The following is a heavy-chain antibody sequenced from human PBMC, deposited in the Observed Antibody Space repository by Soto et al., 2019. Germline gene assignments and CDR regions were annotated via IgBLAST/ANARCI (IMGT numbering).Heavy chain of an antibody. D-gene: IGHD2-15*01. CDR1: GGAFNDYA. CDR2: FIPVFGTA. Sequence: QVQLDQSGAETKKPGSSVKVSCKASGGAFNDYAFSWVRQAPGQGLQWMGGFIPVFGTANYAQRFRGRVTITADKSTSTVYMALSSLRSEDTAVYYCATRSVSRPVAVDVWGHGTTVIVSS. V-gene: IGHV1-69*06. CDR3: ATRSVSRPVAVDV. J-gene: IGHJ6*02.